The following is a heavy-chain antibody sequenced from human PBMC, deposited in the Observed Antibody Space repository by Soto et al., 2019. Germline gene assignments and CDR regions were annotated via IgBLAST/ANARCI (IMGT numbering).Heavy chain of an antibody. CDR1: GGSISTYY. J-gene: IGHJ6*02. V-gene: IGHV4-59*12. CDR3: ARGGGLRFLEWTYGMDV. D-gene: IGHD3-3*01. Sequence: PSETLSLTCTVSGGSISTYYWSWIRQPPGKGLEWIGYIYYSGSTSYNPSLKSRVTISVDTSKNQFSLKLSSVTAADTAVYYCARGGGLRFLEWTYGMDVWGQGTTVTVSS. CDR2: IYYSGST.